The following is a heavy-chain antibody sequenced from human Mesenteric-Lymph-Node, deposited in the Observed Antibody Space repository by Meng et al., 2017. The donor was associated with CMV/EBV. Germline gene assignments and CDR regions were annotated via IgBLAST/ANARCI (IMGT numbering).Heavy chain of an antibody. Sequence: GGSLRLSCAASGFTFSSYSMNWVRQAPGKGLEWVANINQDGSEKYYVDSVKGRFTISRDNAKNSLYLQMNSLRAEDTAVYYCARKVGALFDPWGQGTLVTVSS. V-gene: IGHV3-7*01. J-gene: IGHJ5*02. D-gene: IGHD1-26*01. CDR3: ARKVGALFDP. CDR1: GFTFSSYS. CDR2: INQDGSEK.